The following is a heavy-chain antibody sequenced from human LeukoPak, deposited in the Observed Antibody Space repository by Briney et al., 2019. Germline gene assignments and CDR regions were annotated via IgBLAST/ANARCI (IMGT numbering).Heavy chain of an antibody. CDR1: GGSISSYY. D-gene: IGHD1-26*01. CDR2: IYYSGST. V-gene: IGHV4-30-4*08. J-gene: IGHJ4*02. Sequence: ASETLSLTCTVSGGSISSYYWSWIRQPPGKGLEWIGYIYYSGSTYYNPSLKSRVTISVDTSKNQFSLKLSSVTAADTAVYYCARDTVEWAGFDYWGQGTLVTVSS. CDR3: ARDTVEWAGFDY.